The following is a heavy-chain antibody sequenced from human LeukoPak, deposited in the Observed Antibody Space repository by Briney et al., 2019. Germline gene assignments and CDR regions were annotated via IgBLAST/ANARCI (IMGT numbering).Heavy chain of an antibody. V-gene: IGHV1-8*01. J-gene: IGHJ4*02. CDR2: MNPKSGNT. Sequence: GASVKVSCKTSGYTFTNYDINWVRQATGQGLEWMGWMNPKSGNTGSAQRFQGRVTLTRDTSIITAYMELSSLRSEDTAVYYCARVWGSIDYWGQGTLVTVSS. CDR3: ARVWGSIDY. CDR1: GYTFTNYD. D-gene: IGHD7-27*01.